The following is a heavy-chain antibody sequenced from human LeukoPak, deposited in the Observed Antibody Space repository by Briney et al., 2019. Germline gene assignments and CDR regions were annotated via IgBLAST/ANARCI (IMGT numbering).Heavy chain of an antibody. V-gene: IGHV4-4*07. CDR1: AGSISSYY. CDR3: ARERWGYSYGYGTYYFDY. J-gene: IGHJ4*02. CDR2: IYTSGSP. D-gene: IGHD5-18*01. Sequence: SETLSLTCTVPAGSISSYYWSWILQPAGNGLEWIRRIYTSGSPNYSPSLKSRATLSVDTSKTQFSLQLSSVTAADTAVYYCARERWGYSYGYGTYYFDYWGQGTLVTVSS.